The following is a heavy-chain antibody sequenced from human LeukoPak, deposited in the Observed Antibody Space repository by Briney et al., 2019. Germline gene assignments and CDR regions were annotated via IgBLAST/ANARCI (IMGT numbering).Heavy chain of an antibody. Sequence: GASVKVSCKASGYTFTSYGISWVRQAPGQGLEWMGWITAYNGNTNYAQKIQGRVTMTTDTSTSTAYMELRSLGSDDTAVYYCARDQGYCSSTSCYGVYWGQGTLVTVSS. D-gene: IGHD2-2*01. J-gene: IGHJ4*02. CDR3: ARDQGYCSSTSCYGVY. V-gene: IGHV1-18*01. CDR2: ITAYNGNT. CDR1: GYTFTSYG.